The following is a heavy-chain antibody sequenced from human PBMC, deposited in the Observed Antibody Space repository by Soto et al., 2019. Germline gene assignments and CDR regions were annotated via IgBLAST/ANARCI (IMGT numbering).Heavy chain of an antibody. J-gene: IGHJ6*02. D-gene: IGHD3-22*01. CDR2: ISSSSSTI. CDR1: GFTFSSYS. Sequence: GGSLRLSCAASGFTFSSYSMNWVRQAPGRGLEWVSYISSSSSTIYYADSVKGRFTISRDNAKNSLYLQMNSLRDEDTAVYYCARVGSLLSSSDYYYYYGMDVWGQGTTVTVS. V-gene: IGHV3-48*02. CDR3: ARVGSLLSSSDYYYYYGMDV.